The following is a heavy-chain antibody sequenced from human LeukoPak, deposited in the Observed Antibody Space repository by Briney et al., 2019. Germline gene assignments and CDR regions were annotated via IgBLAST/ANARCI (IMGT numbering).Heavy chain of an antibody. Sequence: GASVKVSCKASGYAFTGYYMHWVRQAPGQGLEWMGWINPNSGGTNYAQKFQGRVTMTRGTSISTAYMELGRLRSDDMAVYYCASEYYDFWSGYSNWFDPWGQGTLVTVSS. V-gene: IGHV1-2*02. J-gene: IGHJ5*02. CDR3: ASEYYDFWSGYSNWFDP. CDR2: INPNSGGT. CDR1: GYAFTGYY. D-gene: IGHD3-3*01.